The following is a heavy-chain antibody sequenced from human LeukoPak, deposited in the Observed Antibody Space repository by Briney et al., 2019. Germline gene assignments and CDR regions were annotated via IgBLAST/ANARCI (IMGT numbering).Heavy chain of an antibody. CDR1: GFTFSDYY. V-gene: IGHV3-11*04. CDR3: ARDSQVQAFDY. CDR2: ISSSGSTI. J-gene: IGHJ4*02. Sequence: GGSLRLSCAASGFTFSDYYMSWIRQAPGKGLEWVSYISSSGSTIYYADSVKGRFTISRDNSKNTLYLQMNSLRAEDTAVYYCARDSQVQAFDYWGQGTLVTVSS. D-gene: IGHD1-1*01.